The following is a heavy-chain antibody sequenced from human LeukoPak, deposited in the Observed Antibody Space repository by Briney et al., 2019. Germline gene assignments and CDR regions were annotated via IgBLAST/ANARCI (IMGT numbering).Heavy chain of an antibody. CDR1: GGSISSSSYY. D-gene: IGHD4-23*01. CDR3: ARQEKVVTLDY. V-gene: IGHV4-39*01. J-gene: IGHJ4*02. CDR2: IYYSGST. Sequence: SETLSLTCTVSGGSISSSSYYWGWIRQPPGKGLEWIGSIYYSGSTYYNPSLKSRVTISVDTSKNQFSLKLSSVTAADTAVYYCARQEKVVTLDYWGQGTLVTVSS.